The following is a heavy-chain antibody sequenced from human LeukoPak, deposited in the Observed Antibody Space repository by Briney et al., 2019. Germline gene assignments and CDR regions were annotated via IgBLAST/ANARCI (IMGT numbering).Heavy chain of an antibody. D-gene: IGHD3-16*01. Sequence: SETLSLTCTVSGDPMSRYYWSWIRQPPGRGLEWFGYIYYSGSTNYNPTLKSRVTMSVDTSKNKFSLNLSSVTAADTAVYYCARGGKYYDYVWGSYIFDYWGQGTLVTVSS. CDR2: IYYSGST. CDR3: ARGGKYYDYVWGSYIFDY. CDR1: GDPMSRYY. V-gene: IGHV4-59*01. J-gene: IGHJ4*02.